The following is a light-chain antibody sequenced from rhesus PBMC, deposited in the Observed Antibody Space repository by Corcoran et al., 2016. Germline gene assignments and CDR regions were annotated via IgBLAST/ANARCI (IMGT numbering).Light chain of an antibody. CDR3: PQDYSWPLT. J-gene: IGKJ4*01. CDR2: GTS. V-gene: IGKV3-42*01. CDR1: QSVSSS. Sequence: EIVMTQSPATLSLSPGERATLSCRASQSVSSSLAWYQQKPGQAPKFLIYGTSSRATVIPDRFSGDGSGTEFTLTISGLEPEDVGVYYCPQDYSWPLTFGGGTKVELK.